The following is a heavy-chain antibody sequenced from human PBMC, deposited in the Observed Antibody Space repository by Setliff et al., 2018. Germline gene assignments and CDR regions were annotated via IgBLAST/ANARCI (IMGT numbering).Heavy chain of an antibody. CDR2: ISPYNGDA. V-gene: IGHV1-18*01. CDR3: ARGGSPDCSTAGCRYGDYVY. Sequence: ASVKVSCKTSGYNFVTFGVNWVRQVPGQGFEWMGWISPYNGDANYAQKFQGRVTMTRDTSANTVYMELSSLRSEDTAVYYCARGGSPDCSTAGCRYGDYVYWGQGTQVTVSS. D-gene: IGHD2-2*01. CDR1: GYNFVTFG. J-gene: IGHJ4*02.